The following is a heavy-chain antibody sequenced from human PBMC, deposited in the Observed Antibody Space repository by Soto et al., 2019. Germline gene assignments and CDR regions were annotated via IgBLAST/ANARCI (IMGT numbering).Heavy chain of an antibody. Sequence: NPSETLSLTCTVSGGSISSNSYYWGWIRQPPGKGLEWIGTMYYSGSTYYNPSLKSRVTISVDTSKNQFSLRLRSVTAADTAIYYCARLAYSSSVGDYWGQGTLVTVSS. CDR1: GGSISSNSYY. V-gene: IGHV4-39*01. CDR3: ARLAYSSSVGDY. D-gene: IGHD6-6*01. J-gene: IGHJ4*02. CDR2: MYYSGST.